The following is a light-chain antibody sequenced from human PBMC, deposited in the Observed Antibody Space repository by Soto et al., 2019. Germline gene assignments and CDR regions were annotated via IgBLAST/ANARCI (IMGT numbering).Light chain of an antibody. CDR1: SSDVGGYNY. V-gene: IGLV2-11*01. J-gene: IGLJ1*01. CDR3: CSYAGSYTHYV. CDR2: DVS. Sequence: QSVLTQPRSVSGSPGQSITISCTGTSSDVGGYNYVSWYRQHPGKAPKLMIYDVSKRPSGVPDRFCGSKSGNTASLTISGLQAEDEADYYCCSYAGSYTHYVFGTGTKLTVL.